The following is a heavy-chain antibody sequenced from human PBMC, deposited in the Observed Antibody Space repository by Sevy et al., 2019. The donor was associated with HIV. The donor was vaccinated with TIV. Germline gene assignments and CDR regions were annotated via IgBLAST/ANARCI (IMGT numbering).Heavy chain of an antibody. D-gene: IGHD3-10*01. Sequence: GESLKISCKGSGYSFTSYWIGWVRQMPGKGLEWMGIIYPGDSDTRYSPSFQGQVTISADKSISTAYPQWSSLKASDTAMYYCARLRYYGSGSYYVGNYFDYWGQGTLVTVSS. CDR1: GYSFTSYW. J-gene: IGHJ4*02. CDR2: IYPGDSDT. CDR3: ARLRYYGSGSYYVGNYFDY. V-gene: IGHV5-51*01.